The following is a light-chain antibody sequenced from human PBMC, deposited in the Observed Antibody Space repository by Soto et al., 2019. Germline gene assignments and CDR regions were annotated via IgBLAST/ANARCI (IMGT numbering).Light chain of an antibody. CDR1: SSHVGNYKY. CDR2: EVS. CDR3: FSYTRSGTYV. V-gene: IGLV2-14*01. J-gene: IGLJ1*01. Sequence: QSALTQPASVSGSPGQSITISCTGTSSHVGNYKYVSWYQQHPGKAPKLMIYEVSNRPSGVSNRFSGSKSGNTASLTISGLQAEDETDYYCFSYTRSGTYVYGTGTKLTVL.